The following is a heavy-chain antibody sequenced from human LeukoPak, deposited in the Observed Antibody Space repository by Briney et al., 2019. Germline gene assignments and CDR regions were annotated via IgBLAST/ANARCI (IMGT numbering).Heavy chain of an antibody. CDR3: AKDLLPGAFDY. CDR1: GFTFSSYG. CDR2: ISYDGSNK. V-gene: IGHV3-30*18. D-gene: IGHD3-10*01. Sequence: GGSLRLSCAASGFTFSSYGMHWVRQAPGKGLEWVAVISYDGSNKYYADSVKGRFTISRDNSKNTLYLQMNSLRAEDTVVYYCAKDLLPGAFDYWGQGTLATVSS. J-gene: IGHJ4*02.